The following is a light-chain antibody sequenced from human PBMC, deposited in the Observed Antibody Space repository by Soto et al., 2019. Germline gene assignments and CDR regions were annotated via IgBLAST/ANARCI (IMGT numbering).Light chain of an antibody. CDR1: QSISSSY. Sequence: EIVLTQSPCTLSLSAGERATLSCRASQSISSSYLAWYQQKPGQAPRLLIYDASSRATSIPDRCSGSRSATDFTLTTSRLEPDDLAAYYCQQYGSSPKTFGQGTKVEIK. V-gene: IGKV3-20*01. CDR2: DAS. CDR3: QQYGSSPKT. J-gene: IGKJ1*01.